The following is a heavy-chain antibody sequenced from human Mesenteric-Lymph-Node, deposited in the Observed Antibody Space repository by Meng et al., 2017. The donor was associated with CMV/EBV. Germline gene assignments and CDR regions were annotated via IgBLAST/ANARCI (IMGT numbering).Heavy chain of an antibody. CDR2: IRYDGSHQ. CDR1: GFTFITYG. Sequence: GESLKISCAASGFTFITYGMQWVRQAPGKGLEWVAFIRYDGSHQDYADSVKGRFTISRDNSKNTLYLQMNSLRAEDTAVYYCAKISVDTAMAYYYGMDVWGQGTTVTVSS. J-gene: IGHJ6*02. V-gene: IGHV3-30*02. CDR3: AKISVDTAMAYYYGMDV. D-gene: IGHD5-18*01.